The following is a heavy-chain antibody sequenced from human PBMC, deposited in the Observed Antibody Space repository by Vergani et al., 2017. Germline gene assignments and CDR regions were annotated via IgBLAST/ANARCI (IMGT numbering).Heavy chain of an antibody. CDR3: ASRYYDFWSGYKVYMDV. J-gene: IGHJ6*03. CDR2: INHSGST. Sequence: QVQLQQWGAGLLKPSETLSLTCAVYGGSFSGYYWSWIRQPPGKGLEWIGEINHSGSTNYNPSLKSRVTISVDTSKNQFSLKLSSVTAADTAVYYCASRYYDFWSGYKVYMDVWGKGP. V-gene: IGHV4-34*01. D-gene: IGHD3-3*01. CDR1: GGSFSGYY.